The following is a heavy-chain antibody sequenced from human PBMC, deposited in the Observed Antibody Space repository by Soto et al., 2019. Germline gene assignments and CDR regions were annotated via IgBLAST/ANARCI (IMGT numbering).Heavy chain of an antibody. CDR2: ISHSGTT. D-gene: IGHD3-22*01. CDR3: ARGVAASMIVVITKWLDP. J-gene: IGHJ5*02. CDR1: GASISSNNW. Sequence: SETLSLTCTVSGASISSNNWWSWVRQTPGKGLEWIGEISHSGTTNYNPSLKSRVTISVDTSKNQFSLKLISVTAADTAVYYCARGVAASMIVVITKWLDPWGQGTPVTVSS. V-gene: IGHV4-4*02.